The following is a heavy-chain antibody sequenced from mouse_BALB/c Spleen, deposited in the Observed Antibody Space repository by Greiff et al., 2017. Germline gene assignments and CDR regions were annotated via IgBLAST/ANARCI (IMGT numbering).Heavy chain of an antibody. CDR1: GFTFSSFG. Sequence: EVKLVESGGGLVQPGGSRKLSCAASGFTFSSFGMHWVRQAPEKGLEWVAYISSGSSTIYYADTVKGRFTISRDNPKNTLFLQMTSLRSEDTAMYYCARSYYYGSSPYAMDYWGQGTSVTVSS. V-gene: IGHV5-17*02. CDR3: ARSYYYGSSPYAMDY. D-gene: IGHD1-1*01. J-gene: IGHJ4*01. CDR2: ISSGSSTI.